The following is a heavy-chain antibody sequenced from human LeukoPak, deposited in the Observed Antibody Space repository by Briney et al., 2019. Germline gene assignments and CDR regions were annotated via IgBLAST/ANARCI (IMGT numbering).Heavy chain of an antibody. D-gene: IGHD2-2*01. CDR1: GGSFSGYY. CDR3: ARGGDCSSTSCPNGMDV. CDR2: INHSGST. V-gene: IGHV4-34*01. J-gene: IGHJ6*02. Sequence: SETLSLTCAVYGGSFSGYYWSWIRQPPXXXXEWIGEINHSGSTNYNPSLKSRVTISVDTSKNQFSLKLSSVTAADTAVYYCARGGDCSSTSCPNGMDVWGQGTTVTVSS.